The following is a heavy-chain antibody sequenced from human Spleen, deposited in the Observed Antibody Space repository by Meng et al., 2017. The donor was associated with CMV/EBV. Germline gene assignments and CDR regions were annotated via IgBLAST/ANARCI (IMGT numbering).Heavy chain of an antibody. Sequence: GESLKISCVASGFTFSSYGMHWVRQAPGKGLEWVAFIRYHGNDKYYADSVKGRFTISRDNSKNTLYLQMNSLRAGDTAMYYCAKDWVGLLGKRYDFWSGYYPYYYYYGMDVWGQGTTVTVSS. CDR3: AKDWVGLLGKRYDFWSGYYPYYYYYGMDV. D-gene: IGHD3-3*01. V-gene: IGHV3-30*02. CDR2: IRYHGNDK. J-gene: IGHJ6*02. CDR1: GFTFSSYG.